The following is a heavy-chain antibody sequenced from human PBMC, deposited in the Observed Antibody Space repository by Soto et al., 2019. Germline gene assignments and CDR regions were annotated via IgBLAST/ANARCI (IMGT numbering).Heavy chain of an antibody. CDR2: ISWNSGSI. CDR1: GFTFDDYA. V-gene: IGHV3-9*01. D-gene: IGHD6-13*01. Sequence: EVQLVESGGGLVQPGRSLRLSCAASGFTFDDYAMHWVRQAPGKGLEWVSGISWNSGSIGYADSVKGRFTISRDNAKNSLYLQMNSVRAEDTALYYCAKDMPPYSSSATGFDYWGQGTLVTVSS. J-gene: IGHJ4*02. CDR3: AKDMPPYSSSATGFDY.